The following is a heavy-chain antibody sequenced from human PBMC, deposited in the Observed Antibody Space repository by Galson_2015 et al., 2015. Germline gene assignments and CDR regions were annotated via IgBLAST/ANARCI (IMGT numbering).Heavy chain of an antibody. CDR1: GFTFSSYA. J-gene: IGHJ4*02. D-gene: IGHD2-15*01. Sequence: SLRLSCAASGFTFSSYAMSWVRQAPGKGLEWVSAISGSGGSTYYADSVKGRFTISRDNSKNTLYLQMNSLRAEDTAVYYCAKRGQVVVAAIEGYYFDYWGQGTLVTVSS. CDR3: AKRGQVVVAAIEGYYFDY. CDR2: ISGSGGST. V-gene: IGHV3-23*01.